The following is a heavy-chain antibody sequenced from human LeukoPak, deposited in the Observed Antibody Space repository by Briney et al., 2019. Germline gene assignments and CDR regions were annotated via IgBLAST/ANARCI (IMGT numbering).Heavy chain of an antibody. J-gene: IGHJ4*02. CDR1: GFTFSSKW. D-gene: IGHD3-10*01. CDR2: IRYDGSNK. Sequence: GGSLRLSCAASGFTFSSKWMSWVRQAPGKGLEWVAFIRYDGSNKYYADSVKGRFTISRDNSKNTLYLQMNSLRAEDTAVYYCAKRTTMVRGVIRDFDYWGQGTLVTVSS. CDR3: AKRTTMVRGVIRDFDY. V-gene: IGHV3-30*02.